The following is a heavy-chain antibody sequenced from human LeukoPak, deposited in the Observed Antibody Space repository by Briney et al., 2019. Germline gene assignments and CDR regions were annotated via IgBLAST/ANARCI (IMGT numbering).Heavy chain of an antibody. CDR1: GGSISSYY. Sequence: SETLSLTCTVSGGSISSYYWSWIRQPAGKGLEWIGRIYTSGSTNYNPSLKSRVTMSVDTSKNQFSLKLSSVTAADTAVYYCARTPDHYYDSSGYYSTPFDYRGQGTLVTVSS. J-gene: IGHJ4*02. D-gene: IGHD3-22*01. V-gene: IGHV4-4*07. CDR3: ARTPDHYYDSSGYYSTPFDY. CDR2: IYTSGST.